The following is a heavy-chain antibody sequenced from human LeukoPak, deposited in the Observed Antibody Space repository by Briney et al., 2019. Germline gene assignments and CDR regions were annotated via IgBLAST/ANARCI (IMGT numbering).Heavy chain of an antibody. V-gene: IGHV4-59*01. CDR1: GGSISSYY. J-gene: IGHJ6*02. D-gene: IGHD1-26*01. CDR3: ARAARDSGSYYLYYYYGMDV. CDR2: IYYSGST. Sequence: PSETLSLTCTVSGGSISSYYWSWIRQPPGKGLEGIGYIYYSGSTNYNPSLKSRVNISVDTSKNQFSLKLSSVTAADTAVYYCARAARDSGSYYLYYYYGMDVWGQGTTVTVSS.